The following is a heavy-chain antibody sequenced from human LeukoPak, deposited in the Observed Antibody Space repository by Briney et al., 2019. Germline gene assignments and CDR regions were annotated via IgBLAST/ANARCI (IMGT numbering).Heavy chain of an antibody. CDR2: INPNSGDT. CDR3: ARDCQTISGTYSLGYFDY. J-gene: IGHJ4*02. D-gene: IGHD1-26*01. CDR1: GYTFTGYY. V-gene: IGHV1-2*02. Sequence: GASVKVSCKASGYTFTGYYIHWVRQAPGQGLEWMGWINPNSGDTNYAQNFQGRVTMTRDTSINTAYMELNRLRSDDTAVYYCARDCQTISGTYSLGYFDYWGQGSLVTVSS.